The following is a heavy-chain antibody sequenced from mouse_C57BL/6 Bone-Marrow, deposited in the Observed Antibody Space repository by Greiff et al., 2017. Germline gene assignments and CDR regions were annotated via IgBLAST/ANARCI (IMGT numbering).Heavy chain of an antibody. CDR2: MHPNGGSP. Sequence: VQLQQPGAELVKPGASVKLSCKASGYTFTNYWMHWVKQRPGQGLEWIGMMHPNGGSPDYNEKFKSEATLSVDKSSRTAYMELSSLTSEDSAVYYCARSYEYDDYTMDYGGQGTLVTVSA. D-gene: IGHD2-4*01. V-gene: IGHV1-64*01. CDR3: ARSYEYDDYTMDY. J-gene: IGHJ3*01. CDR1: GYTFTNYW.